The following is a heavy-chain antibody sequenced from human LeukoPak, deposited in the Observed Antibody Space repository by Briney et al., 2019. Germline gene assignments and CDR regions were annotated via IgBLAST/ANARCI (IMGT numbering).Heavy chain of an antibody. J-gene: IGHJ4*02. Sequence: GGSLTLSCATSGFTFTTYWMNWVRQAPGKGPEWVANIKQDGSEKYYVDSVKGRFTISRDNARNSLYLQMNSLRADDTAVYYCARGGGYAWDYWGQGTLVTVSS. CDR1: GFTFTTYW. D-gene: IGHD5-12*01. V-gene: IGHV3-7*01. CDR3: ARGGGYAWDY. CDR2: IKQDGSEK.